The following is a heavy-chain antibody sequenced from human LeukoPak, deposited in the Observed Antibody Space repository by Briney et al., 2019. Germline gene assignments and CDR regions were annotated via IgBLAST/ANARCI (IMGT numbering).Heavy chain of an antibody. CDR3: ARDRGKLRYFDL. Sequence: PGGSLRLSCLASGFAFNTQAMHWVRQAPGKGLEWLAVMSLDGSSIYYADSVKGRFTISRGNSKNTLYLQMSSLRVEDTAVYYCARDRGKLRYFDLWGQGTLLTVSS. CDR2: MSLDGSSI. D-gene: IGHD3-9*01. J-gene: IGHJ4*02. CDR1: GFAFNTQA. V-gene: IGHV3-30*15.